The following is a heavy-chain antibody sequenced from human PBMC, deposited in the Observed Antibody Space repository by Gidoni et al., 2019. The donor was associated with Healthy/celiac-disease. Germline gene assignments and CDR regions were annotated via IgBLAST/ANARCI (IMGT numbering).Heavy chain of an antibody. V-gene: IGHV3-23*01. J-gene: IGHJ4*02. CDR2: ISGSGGST. D-gene: IGHD5-12*01. CDR1: GFTFSSYA. CDR3: ASGDGYGQGFG. Sequence: EVQLLESGGGLVQPGGSLSLSCAASGFTFSSYAMRWVRQAPGKGLEWVSAISGSGGSTYYADSVKGRFTISRDNSKNTLYLQMNSLRAEDTAVYYCASGDGYGQGFGWGQGTLVTVSS.